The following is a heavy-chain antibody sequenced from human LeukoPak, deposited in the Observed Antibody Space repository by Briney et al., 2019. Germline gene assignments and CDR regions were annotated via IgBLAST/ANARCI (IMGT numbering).Heavy chain of an antibody. CDR2: TYYRSKWYY. J-gene: IGHJ6*02. V-gene: IGHV6-1*01. Sequence: SQTLSLTCAISGDSVSSISVAWNWIRQTPSRGLEWLGRTYYRSKWYYEYAVSVKGRINISPDTSKNQFSLQLTSVTPEDTAVYYCSLARSELHYGMDVWGQGTTVTVSS. D-gene: IGHD4-23*01. CDR1: GDSVSSISVA. CDR3: SLARSELHYGMDV.